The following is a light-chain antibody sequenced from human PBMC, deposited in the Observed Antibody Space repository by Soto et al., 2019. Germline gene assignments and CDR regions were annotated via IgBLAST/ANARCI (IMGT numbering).Light chain of an antibody. V-gene: IGKV3-11*01. CDR1: QSVSSY. J-gene: IGKJ1*01. CDR3: QQRSNWPRT. CDR2: DAS. Sequence: EIVLTQSPATLSLSPGERATLSCRASQSVSSYLAWYQQKVGQSPRLLMYDASNRATGIPARFSGSGSGTDFTLTISSLEPEDSAVYYCQQRSNWPRTFGQGTKVEIK.